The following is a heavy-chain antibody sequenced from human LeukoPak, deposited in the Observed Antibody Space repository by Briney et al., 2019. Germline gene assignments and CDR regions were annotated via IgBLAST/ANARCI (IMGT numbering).Heavy chain of an antibody. CDR2: IYYSGST. V-gene: IGHV4-39*01. Sequence: SETLSLTCTVCGISISSSSNYWCWIRQPPGKGLEWIGSIYYSGSTYYNPSLKSRVTISVDTSKNQFSLKLSSVTAADTAVYYCARHVGFGEFYFDYWGQGTLVTVSS. CDR3: ARHVGFGEFYFDY. CDR1: GISISSSSNY. D-gene: IGHD3-10*01. J-gene: IGHJ4*02.